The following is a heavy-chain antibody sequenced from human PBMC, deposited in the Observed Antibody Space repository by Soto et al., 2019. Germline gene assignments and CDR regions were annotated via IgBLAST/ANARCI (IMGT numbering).Heavy chain of an antibody. Sequence: ASVKVSCKASGCTFTNYAMHWVRQAPGQRLEWMGWINAGNGNTKYSQKFQGRVTITRDTSAGTAYMELSSLRSEDTAVYYCARSGGKVYLGYWGQGTLVTVSS. CDR2: INAGNGNT. V-gene: IGHV1-3*01. CDR3: ARSGGKVYLGY. CDR1: GCTFTNYA. D-gene: IGHD1-26*01. J-gene: IGHJ4*02.